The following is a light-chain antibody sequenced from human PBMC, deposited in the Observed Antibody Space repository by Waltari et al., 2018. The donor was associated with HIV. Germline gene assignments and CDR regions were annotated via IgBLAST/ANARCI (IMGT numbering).Light chain of an antibody. J-gene: IGLJ3*02. CDR3: YSTDNSGHHRV. Sequence: QSALTQPPSASGSPGQSVTISCTGSSSDIGGYDFVSWFQQHPGKAPKLVIYEVYKRPSGVPDRFSGSSSGTTATLTISGAQVEDEADYYCYSTDNSGHHRVFGTGTKLTVL. CDR1: SSDIGGYDF. CDR2: EVY. V-gene: IGLV2-8*01.